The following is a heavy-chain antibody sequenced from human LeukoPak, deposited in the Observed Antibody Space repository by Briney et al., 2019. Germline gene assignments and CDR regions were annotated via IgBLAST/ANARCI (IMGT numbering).Heavy chain of an antibody. V-gene: IGHV1-2*02. Sequence: GASVKVSCKASGYTFTGYYMHWVQQAPGQGLEWMGWINPNSDDTNYAQKFQGRVTMTRDTSISTAYMELSRPRSDDTAVYYCARGTTAMVPDFRYWGQGTLVTVSS. J-gene: IGHJ4*02. CDR1: GYTFTGYY. CDR2: INPNSDDT. CDR3: ARGTTAMVPDFRY. D-gene: IGHD5-18*01.